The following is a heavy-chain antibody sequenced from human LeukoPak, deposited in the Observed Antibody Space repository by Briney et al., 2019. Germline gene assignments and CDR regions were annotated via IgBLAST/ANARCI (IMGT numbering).Heavy chain of an antibody. CDR2: ITTISHYI. V-gene: IGHV3-21*01. J-gene: IGHJ5*02. CDR1: GFTLSDYH. CDR3: ARSGGPGTYHQLRYNWFDP. D-gene: IGHD3-10*01. Sequence: GGSLKLSCAASGFTLSDYHMNWVRQAPGKGLEWLSSITTISHYIYYAGAVRGRFTISRDNAKNSLYLQMNSLRGEDTAVYYCARSGGPGTYHQLRYNWFDPWGQGTLVTVSS.